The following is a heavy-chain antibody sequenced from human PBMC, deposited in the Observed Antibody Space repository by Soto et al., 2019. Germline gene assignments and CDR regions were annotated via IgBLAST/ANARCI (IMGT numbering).Heavy chain of an antibody. Sequence: PSQTLSLTCAISGDSVSSNSAAWNWIRQPPSRGLEWLGRTYYRSRWYNDYAVSVKSRITINPDTSKNQFSLQLKFVTPEDTAVYYCARTEGYFDYWGQGTLVTVSS. CDR3: ARTEGYFDY. V-gene: IGHV6-1*01. CDR1: GDSVSSNSAA. J-gene: IGHJ4*02. CDR2: TYYRSRWYN.